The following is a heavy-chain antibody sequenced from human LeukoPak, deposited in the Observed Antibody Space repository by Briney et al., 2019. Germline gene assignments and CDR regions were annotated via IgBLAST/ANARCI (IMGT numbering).Heavy chain of an antibody. CDR2: VRGSGSDT. CDR3: AKTSRGNSGYDSPFDY. J-gene: IGHJ4*02. Sequence: ARGSLGLSCAASGFTFSTYAMSWVRQAPGKGLEWVSAVRGSGSDTYYANSVKGRFTISRDNSKNTLYLQMNSLRAEDTAIYYCAKTSRGNSGYDSPFDYWGQGTLVTVSS. CDR1: GFTFSTYA. D-gene: IGHD5-12*01. V-gene: IGHV3-23*01.